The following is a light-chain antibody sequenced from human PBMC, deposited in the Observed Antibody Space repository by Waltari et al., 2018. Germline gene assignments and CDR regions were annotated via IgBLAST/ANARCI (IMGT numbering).Light chain of an antibody. CDR3: QQSDSFPWT. CDR2: ATS. Sequence: DIQMTQSPSSLSASVGDRVTITCRASQSINSYLNWYQHKPGKAPKLLIYATSRLESGVPSRFSGSGYGTDFTLTISNQQPEDFATYYCQQSDSFPWTFGQGTKVEIK. J-gene: IGKJ1*01. V-gene: IGKV1-39*01. CDR1: QSINSY.